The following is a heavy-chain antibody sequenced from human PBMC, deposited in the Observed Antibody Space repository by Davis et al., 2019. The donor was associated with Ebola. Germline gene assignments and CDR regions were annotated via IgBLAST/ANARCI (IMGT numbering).Heavy chain of an antibody. CDR3: ASDADKSPNWNCDY. D-gene: IGHD1-1*01. V-gene: IGHV3-21*01. CDR1: GFTFSTYS. J-gene: IGHJ4*02. Sequence: SLNISCAASGFTFSTYSMNWVRQAPGKGLEWVSSISSGSSYIYYADSVKGRFTISRDNAKNSLYLQMNSLRAEDTAGYYCASDADKSPNWNCDYWGQGTLVTVSS. CDR2: ISSGSSYI.